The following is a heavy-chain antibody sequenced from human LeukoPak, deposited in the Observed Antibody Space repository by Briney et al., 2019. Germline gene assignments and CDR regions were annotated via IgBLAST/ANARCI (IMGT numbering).Heavy chain of an antibody. Sequence: PSETLSLTCAVYDGSFSGYYWSWIRQPPGKGLEWIGEINHSGSTNYNPSLKSRVTISVDTSKNQFSLKLSSMTAADTAVYYCARGGVTGTTAPFDYWGQGTLVTVSS. CDR2: INHSGST. CDR3: ARGGVTGTTAPFDY. V-gene: IGHV4-34*01. J-gene: IGHJ4*02. CDR1: DGSFSGYY. D-gene: IGHD1-20*01.